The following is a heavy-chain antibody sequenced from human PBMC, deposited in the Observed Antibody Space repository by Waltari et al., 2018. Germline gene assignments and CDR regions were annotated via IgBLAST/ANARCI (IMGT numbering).Heavy chain of an antibody. J-gene: IGHJ5*02. CDR3: TRGVAEGFDP. CDR2: INTDGSIT. Sequence: EVQLVESGGDLVQPGGSLRLSCAASGVTFSSYWMHWVRQAPGTGLVWVSLINTDGSITIYADSLRGRFTISRDNAKNTLYLQMNSLRVDDSAVYYCTRGVAEGFDPWGQGTLVTVSS. D-gene: IGHD2-15*01. V-gene: IGHV3-74*01. CDR1: GVTFSSYW.